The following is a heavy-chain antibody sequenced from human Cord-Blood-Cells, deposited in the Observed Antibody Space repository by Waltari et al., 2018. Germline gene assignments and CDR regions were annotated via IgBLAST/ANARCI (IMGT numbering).Heavy chain of an antibody. V-gene: IGHV1-24*01. J-gene: IGHJ6*02. CDR3: ATDRVVGGSGSYYYYYGMDV. CDR1: GYTLTELS. CDR2: FDPEDGET. Sequence: QVQLVQSGAEVKKPGASVKVSCKVSGYTLTELSMPRVRQAPGKGLEWMGGFDPEDGETIYAQKFQGRVTMTEDTSTDTAYMELSSLRSEDTAVYYCATDRVVGGSGSYYYYYGMDVWGQGTTVTVSS. D-gene: IGHD3-10*01.